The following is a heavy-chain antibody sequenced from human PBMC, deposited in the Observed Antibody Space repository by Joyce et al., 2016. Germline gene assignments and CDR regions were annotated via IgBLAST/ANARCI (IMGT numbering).Heavy chain of an antibody. Sequence: EVQLVESGGGLVLPGGSLRLSCAAPGFTFSNSWVNWVRQAPGQGLEWVANINQDGTSKFYVQSVKGRFTISRDNAKNSLYLHMNSLRVEDSAVYYCARQFGMGTIAFDYWGQGTLVTVSS. V-gene: IGHV3-7*05. CDR2: INQDGTSK. CDR1: GFTFSNSW. CDR3: ARQFGMGTIAFDY. D-gene: IGHD5-24*01. J-gene: IGHJ4*02.